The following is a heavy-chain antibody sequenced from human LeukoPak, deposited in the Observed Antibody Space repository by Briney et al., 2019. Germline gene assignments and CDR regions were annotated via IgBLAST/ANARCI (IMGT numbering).Heavy chain of an antibody. CDR2: FSGSGVGT. Sequence: GGSLRLSCAASGFTFSSYAMSWVRQAPGKGLEWVSGFSGSGVGTYYADSVKGRFTISRDNAKNSLYLQMNSLRAEDTAVYYCARADRLGAALLASFDYWGQGTLVTVSS. J-gene: IGHJ4*02. CDR1: GFTFSSYA. CDR3: ARADRLGAALLASFDY. V-gene: IGHV3-23*01. D-gene: IGHD3-16*01.